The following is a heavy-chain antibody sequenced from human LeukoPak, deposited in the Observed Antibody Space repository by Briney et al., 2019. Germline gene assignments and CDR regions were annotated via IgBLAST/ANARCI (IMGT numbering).Heavy chain of an antibody. Sequence: SETLSLTCAVYGGSFSGYYWSGIRQPPGKGLEGVGEINHSGSTNYNPSLKSRVTISVDTSKNQFSLKLSSVTAADTAVYYCARINDYGDQEYYYGMDVWGKGTTVTVSS. CDR2: INHSGST. V-gene: IGHV4-34*01. CDR1: GGSFSGYY. J-gene: IGHJ6*04. D-gene: IGHD4-17*01. CDR3: ARINDYGDQEYYYGMDV.